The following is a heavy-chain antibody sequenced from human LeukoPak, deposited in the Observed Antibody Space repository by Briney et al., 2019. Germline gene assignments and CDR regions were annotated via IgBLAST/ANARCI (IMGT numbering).Heavy chain of an antibody. CDR2: INPSGST. CDR3: ARGLGSGSYFGY. J-gene: IGHJ4*02. Sequence: SETLSLTCTVYGGSFSGYYWTWIRQPPGKGLEWIGEINPSGSTNYNPSLKSRTTISVDTSKNQFSLKLNSLTAADTSLYYCARGLGSGSYFGYWGQGTLVSVSS. CDR1: GGSFSGYY. D-gene: IGHD3-10*01. V-gene: IGHV4-34*01.